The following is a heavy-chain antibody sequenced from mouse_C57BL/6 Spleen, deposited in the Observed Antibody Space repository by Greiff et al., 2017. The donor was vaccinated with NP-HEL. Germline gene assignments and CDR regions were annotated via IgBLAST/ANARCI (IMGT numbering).Heavy chain of an antibody. J-gene: IGHJ1*03. V-gene: IGHV5-16*01. CDR2: INYDGSST. Sequence: EVKLVESEGGLVQPGSSMKLSCTASGFTFSDYYMAWVRQVPEKGLEWVANINYDGSSTYYLASLKSRFIISRDNAKNILYLQMSSLKSEDTATYYCARDPLYYYGSSYWYFDVWGTGTTVTVSS. CDR1: GFTFSDYY. CDR3: ARDPLYYYGSSYWYFDV. D-gene: IGHD1-1*01.